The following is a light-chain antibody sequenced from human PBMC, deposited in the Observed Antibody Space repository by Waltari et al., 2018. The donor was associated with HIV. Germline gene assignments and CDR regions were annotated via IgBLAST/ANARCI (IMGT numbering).Light chain of an antibody. Sequence: EIQMTQSPSTLSAFVGDRVTITCRASQSIKTWLAWYQQKPGKAPKLLIYKASTLEIGVPSRFSGSGSGTEFTLTISSLQPDDFAVYYCQQRSSWPYIFGQGTRLEIK. CDR1: QSIKTW. J-gene: IGKJ2*01. V-gene: IGKV1-5*03. CDR3: QQRSSWPYI. CDR2: KAS.